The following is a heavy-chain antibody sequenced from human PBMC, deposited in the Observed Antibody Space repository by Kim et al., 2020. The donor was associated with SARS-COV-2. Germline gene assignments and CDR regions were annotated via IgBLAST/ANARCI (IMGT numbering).Heavy chain of an antibody. CDR3: ARVQDSSGYYYYYYGMDV. CDR1: GGSFSGYY. CDR2: INHSGST. D-gene: IGHD3-22*01. J-gene: IGHJ6*02. Sequence: SETLSLTCAVYGGSFSGYYWSWIRQPPGKGLEWIGEINHSGSTNYNPSLKSRVTISVDTSKNQFSLKLSSVTAADTAVYYCARVQDSSGYYYYYYGMDVWGQGTTVTVSS. V-gene: IGHV4-34*01.